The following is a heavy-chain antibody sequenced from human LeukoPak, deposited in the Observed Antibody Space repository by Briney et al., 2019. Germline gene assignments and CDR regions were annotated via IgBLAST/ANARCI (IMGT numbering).Heavy chain of an antibody. V-gene: IGHV3-23*01. Sequence: PGGSLRLSCVVSGITLSNYGMSWVRQAPGKGLEWVAGISGSGGSTNYADSVKGRFTISRDNPKNTLYLQMNNLRAEDTAVYFCAKRGVVIRVILVGFHKEAYYFDSWGQGALVTVSS. D-gene: IGHD3-22*01. CDR3: AKRGVVIRVILVGFHKEAYYFDS. CDR2: ISGSGGST. CDR1: GITLSNYG. J-gene: IGHJ4*02.